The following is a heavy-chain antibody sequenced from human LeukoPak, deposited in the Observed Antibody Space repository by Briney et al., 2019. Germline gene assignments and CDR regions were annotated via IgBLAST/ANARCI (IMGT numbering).Heavy chain of an antibody. D-gene: IGHD1-14*01. CDR2: INSDETSK. CDR1: GFTFSSYW. J-gene: IGHJ4*02. Sequence: GGDLRLSCAASGFTFSSYWMHWVRQAPGKGLLWVSRINSDETSKSYADSVKGRFTVPRDNAKNTLYLQMNSLRAEDTAVYYCVRNFYNQGDFWGQGTLVTVSS. V-gene: IGHV3-74*01. CDR3: VRNFYNQGDF.